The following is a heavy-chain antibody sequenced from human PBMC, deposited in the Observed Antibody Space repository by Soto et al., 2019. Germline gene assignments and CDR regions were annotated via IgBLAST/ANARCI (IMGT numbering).Heavy chain of an antibody. V-gene: IGHV1-2*02. CDR3: ARDLMVDSRLDP. Sequence: ASVKVSCKASGYTFAGYYMHWVRQAPGQGLEWMGWINPNSGGTNYAQKFQGRVTMTRDTSISTAYMELSRLRSDDTAVYYCARDLMVDSRLDPWGQGTLVTVSS. CDR1: GYTFAGYY. CDR2: INPNSGGT. D-gene: IGHD3-22*01. J-gene: IGHJ5*02.